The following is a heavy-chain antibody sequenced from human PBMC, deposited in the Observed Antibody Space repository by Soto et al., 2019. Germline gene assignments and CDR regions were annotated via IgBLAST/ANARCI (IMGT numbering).Heavy chain of an antibody. Sequence: SETLSLTCTVFGGSISSYYWSWIRQPPGKGLEWIGYIYYGWNTQYNPSLKSRVTISADTSKNLFSLNLSSVTAADTAVYYCARGVAATPLSGSSWFDPWGQGTLVTVSS. D-gene: IGHD2-15*01. CDR3: ARGVAATPLSGSSWFDP. V-gene: IGHV4-59*06. CDR2: IYYGWNT. CDR1: GGSISSYY. J-gene: IGHJ5*02.